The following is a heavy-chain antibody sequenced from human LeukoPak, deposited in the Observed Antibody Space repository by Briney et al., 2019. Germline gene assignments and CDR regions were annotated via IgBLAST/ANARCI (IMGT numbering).Heavy chain of an antibody. J-gene: IGHJ6*02. V-gene: IGHV3-21*01. CDR3: ARASGDYAYYYGMDV. CDR1: GFTFSSYS. Sequence: GGSLRLSCAVSGFTFSSYSMNWVRQAPGKGLEWVSSISSSSSYIYYADSVKGRFTISRDNAKNSLYLQMNSLRAEDTAVYYCARASGDYAYYYGMDVWGQGTTVTVSS. CDR2: ISSSSSYI. D-gene: IGHD4-17*01.